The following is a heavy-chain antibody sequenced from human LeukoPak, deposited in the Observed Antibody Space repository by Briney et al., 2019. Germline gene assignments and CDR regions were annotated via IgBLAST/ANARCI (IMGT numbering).Heavy chain of an antibody. V-gene: IGHV4-59*01. CDR2: IYYSGST. J-gene: IGHJ5*02. CDR3: ARDGAYYGSGSYYPNWFDP. D-gene: IGHD3-10*01. Sequence: PSETLSLTCTVSGGSISSYYWSWIRQPPGEGLEWIGYIYYSGSTNYNPSLKSRVTIPVDTSKNQFSLKLSSVTAADTAVYYCARDGAYYGSGSYYPNWFDPWGQGTLVTVSS. CDR1: GGSISSYY.